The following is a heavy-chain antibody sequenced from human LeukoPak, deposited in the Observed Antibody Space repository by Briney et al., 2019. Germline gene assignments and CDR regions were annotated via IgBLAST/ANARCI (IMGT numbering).Heavy chain of an antibody. CDR3: ARIMYYDFWSGYGRNYYYYMDV. J-gene: IGHJ6*03. V-gene: IGHV4-61*02. CDR1: GGSISSGGYS. D-gene: IGHD3-3*01. Sequence: SETLSLTCVVSGGSISSGGYSWSWIRQPPGKGLEWIGRIYTSGSTNYNPSLKSRVTMSVDTSKNQFSLKLSSVTAADTAVYYCARIMYYDFWSGYGRNYYYYMDVWGKGTTVTVSS. CDR2: IYTSGST.